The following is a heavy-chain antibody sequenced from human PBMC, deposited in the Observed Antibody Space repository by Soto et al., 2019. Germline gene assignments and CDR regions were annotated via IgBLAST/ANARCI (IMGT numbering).Heavy chain of an antibody. CDR3: AKAKTIWFGEKAYFDY. J-gene: IGHJ4*02. CDR2: ISYDGSNK. D-gene: IGHD3-10*01. Sequence: QVQLVESGGGVVQPGRSLRLSCAASGFTFSSYGMHWVRQAPGKGLEWVAVISYDGSNKYYADSVKGRFTISRDNSKNTLYLQMNSLRAEDTAVYYCAKAKTIWFGEKAYFDYWGQGTLVTVSS. CDR1: GFTFSSYG. V-gene: IGHV3-30*18.